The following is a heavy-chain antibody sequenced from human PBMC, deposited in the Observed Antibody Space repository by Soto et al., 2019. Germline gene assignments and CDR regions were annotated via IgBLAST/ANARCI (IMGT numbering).Heavy chain of an antibody. CDR1: GFTFSSYA. V-gene: IGHV3-30-3*01. D-gene: IGHD5-12*01. CDR3: ARDLGGIVATIMGYYFDY. J-gene: IGHJ4*02. Sequence: GGSLRLSCAASGFTFSSYAMHWVRQAPGKGLEWVAVISYDGSNKYYADSVKGRFTISRDNSKNTLYLQMNSLRAEDTAVYYCARDLGGIVATIMGYYFDYWGQGNLVTVSS. CDR2: ISYDGSNK.